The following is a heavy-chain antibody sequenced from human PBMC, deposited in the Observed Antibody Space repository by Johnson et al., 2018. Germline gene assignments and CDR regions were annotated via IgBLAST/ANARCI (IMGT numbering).Heavy chain of an antibody. Sequence: QVQLVESGGGVVQPGRSLRLSCAASGFTFSSFAMHWVRQAQGKGLEWVALIWFDGTDRYYADSVKGRFTISRDNSKNTLYLQMDSLRAEDTAVYFCARDQYSDSTYYYYMDVWGKGTTVTVSS. CDR2: IWFDGTDR. CDR3: ARDQYSDSTYYYYMDV. CDR1: GFTFSSFA. J-gene: IGHJ6*03. D-gene: IGHD2/OR15-2a*01. V-gene: IGHV3-33*01.